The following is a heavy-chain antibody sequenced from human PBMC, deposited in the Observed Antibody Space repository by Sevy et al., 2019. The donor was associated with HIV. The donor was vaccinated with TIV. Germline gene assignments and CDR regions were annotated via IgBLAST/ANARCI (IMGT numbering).Heavy chain of an antibody. CDR1: GFTFSSYE. Sequence: GGSLRLSCAASGFTFSSYEMNWVRQAPGKGLEWVSYISNSGTTMSYSDSVRGRFTISRDNARNSLYLQMNSLRGEDTAVYYCARDLPPSATTVAHFDHWSQGTLVTVSS. D-gene: IGHD4-17*01. J-gene: IGHJ4*02. CDR3: ARDLPPSATTVAHFDH. CDR2: ISNSGTTM. V-gene: IGHV3-48*03.